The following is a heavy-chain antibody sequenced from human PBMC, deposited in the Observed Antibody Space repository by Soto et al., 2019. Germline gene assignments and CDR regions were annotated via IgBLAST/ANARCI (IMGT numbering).Heavy chain of an antibody. V-gene: IGHV3-66*01. CDR3: ARAAKETADALPY. D-gene: IGHD2-8*01. CDR2: IYSGGST. J-gene: IGHJ4*02. Sequence: PGGSLSLSCAASGFTVSSNYMSWVRQAPGKGLEWVSVIYSGGSTYYADSVKGRFTISRDNSKNTLYLQMNSLRAEDTAVYYCARAAKETADALPYWGQGTLVTVSS. CDR1: GFTVSSNY.